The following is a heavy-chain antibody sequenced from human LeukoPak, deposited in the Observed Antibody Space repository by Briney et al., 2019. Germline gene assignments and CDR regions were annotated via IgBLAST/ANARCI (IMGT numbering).Heavy chain of an antibody. CDR2: INLRGST. D-gene: IGHD6-19*01. CDR1: GYSITSGYY. J-gene: IGHJ6*03. CDR3: ARGWGWYMDV. V-gene: IGHV4-38-2*02. Sequence: KPSETLSLTCSVSGYSITSGYYWGWIRQPPGKGLEWIGEINLRGSTTYNPSLKSRVTISVDTSKNQFSLKLSSVTAADTAVYYCARGWGWYMDVWGKGTTVTVSS.